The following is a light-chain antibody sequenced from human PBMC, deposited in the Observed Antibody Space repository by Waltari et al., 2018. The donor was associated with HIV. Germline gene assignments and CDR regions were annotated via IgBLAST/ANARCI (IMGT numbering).Light chain of an antibody. Sequence: ILMPQSPATLSVSPGERATLSCRASQSVNSNLAWYQQKPGQTPRLLIYGTSTRATDIPARFSGSGSGTEFTLTISSLQSEDFAVYYCHHYHNWRETFGQGTKVEIK. CDR2: GTS. CDR1: QSVNSN. V-gene: IGKV3-15*01. J-gene: IGKJ1*01. CDR3: HHYHNWRET.